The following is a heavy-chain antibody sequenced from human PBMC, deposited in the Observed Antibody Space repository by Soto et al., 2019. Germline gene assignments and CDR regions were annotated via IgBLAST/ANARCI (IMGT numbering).Heavy chain of an antibody. J-gene: IGHJ4*02. CDR3: ARSDGRY. CDR1: GGSISSSNW. V-gene: IGHV4-61*05. CDR2: IYYSGST. Sequence: SSETLSLTCTVSGGSISSSNWWGWIRQPPGKGLEWIGYIYYSGSTNYNPSLKSRVTISVDTSKNQFSLKLSSVTAADTAVYYCARSDGRYWGQGTLVTVSS.